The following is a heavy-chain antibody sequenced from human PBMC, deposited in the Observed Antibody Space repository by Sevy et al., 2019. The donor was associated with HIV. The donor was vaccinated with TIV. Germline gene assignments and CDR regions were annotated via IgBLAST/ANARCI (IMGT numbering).Heavy chain of an antibody. J-gene: IGHJ3*02. Sequence: ASVKVSCKASGYTFTGYYMHWVRQAPGQGLEWMGWINPNSGGTNYAQKFQGRVTMTRDTSISTAYMELSRLRSDETAVYYCARDRGDYYDSSGYDDAFDIWGQGTMVTVSS. CDR1: GYTFTGYY. CDR3: ARDRGDYYDSSGYDDAFDI. D-gene: IGHD3-22*01. V-gene: IGHV1-2*02. CDR2: INPNSGGT.